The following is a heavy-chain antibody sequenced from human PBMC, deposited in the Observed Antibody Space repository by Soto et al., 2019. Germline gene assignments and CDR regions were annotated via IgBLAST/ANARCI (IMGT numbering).Heavy chain of an antibody. CDR1: GFTFSSDS. CDR2: ISSNGGST. J-gene: IGHJ4*02. CDR3: VKTLQYSYGLPH. V-gene: IGHV3-64D*06. D-gene: IGHD5-18*01. Sequence: GGSPRLSCSASGFTFSSDSMHWVRQAPGKGLEYVSAISSNGGSTYYADSVKGRFTISRDNSKNTLYLQMSSLRAEDTAVYYCVKTLQYSYGLPHWGQGTLVTVSS.